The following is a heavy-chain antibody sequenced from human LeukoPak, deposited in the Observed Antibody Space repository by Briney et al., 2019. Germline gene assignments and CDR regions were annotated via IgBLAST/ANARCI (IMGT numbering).Heavy chain of an antibody. CDR1: GGSISSSSYF. CDR3: ARRTTVVTPPDY. D-gene: IGHD4-23*01. CDR2: ISYSGST. J-gene: IGHJ4*02. V-gene: IGHV4-39*01. Sequence: SETLSLTCTVSGGSISSSSYFWAWIRQPPGKGLEWIGSISYSGSTYYNPSLKSRATISVDTSKNQFFLNLSSVTAADTAVYYYARRTTVVTPPDYWGQGTLVTVSS.